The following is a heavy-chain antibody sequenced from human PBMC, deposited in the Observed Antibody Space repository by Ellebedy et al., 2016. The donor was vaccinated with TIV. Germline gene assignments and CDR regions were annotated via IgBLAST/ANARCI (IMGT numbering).Heavy chain of an antibody. J-gene: IGHJ4*02. CDR3: AKDQLGGGTYLWGTFDY. Sequence: GESLKISCTASGFTFSTYWMSWVRQAPGKGLEWISAIDGSASSTVYADSVKGRFTISRDNSKNTLYLQMNSLRAEDAAVYYCAKDQLGGGTYLWGTFDYWGQGTLVTVSS. CDR2: IDGSASST. CDR1: GFTFSTYW. D-gene: IGHD1-26*01. V-gene: IGHV3-23*01.